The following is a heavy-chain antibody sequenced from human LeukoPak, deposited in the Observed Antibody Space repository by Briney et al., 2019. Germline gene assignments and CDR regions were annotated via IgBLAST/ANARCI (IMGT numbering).Heavy chain of an antibody. V-gene: IGHV4-4*07. D-gene: IGHD3-9*01. CDR1: GGSISSYY. CDR3: ARGLPRYYDILTGWRPFDAFDI. J-gene: IGHJ3*02. CDR2: IYTSGST. Sequence: SETLSLTCTVSGGSISSYYWSWIRQPAGKGLEWIGRIYTSGSTNYNPSLKSRVTMSVDTSKNQFSLKLSSVTAADTAVYYCARGLPRYYDILTGWRPFDAFDIWGQGTMVTVSS.